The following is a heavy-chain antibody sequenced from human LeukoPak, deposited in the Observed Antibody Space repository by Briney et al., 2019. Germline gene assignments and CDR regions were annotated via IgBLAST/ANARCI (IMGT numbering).Heavy chain of an antibody. CDR3: RAYNWTAKKDIDF. CDR2: IRYDGNKK. V-gene: IGHV3-30*02. CDR1: GFIFNNYG. D-gene: IGHD1-1*01. J-gene: IGHJ4*02. Sequence: GGSLRLSCVGSGFIFNNYGMHWVRQAPAKGLEWVAFIRYDGNKKYYADFVRGRFTISRDNSKNTLFLQMSSLRAEDMAVYYCRAYNWTAKKDIDFWAQGTLVTVSS.